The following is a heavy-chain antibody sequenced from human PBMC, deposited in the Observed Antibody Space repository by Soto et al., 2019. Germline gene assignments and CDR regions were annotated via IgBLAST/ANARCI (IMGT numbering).Heavy chain of an antibody. CDR3: ARATGTLRSRNCDY. CDR1: GGSISTVGHY. J-gene: IGHJ4*02. V-gene: IGHV4-31*03. CDR2: IYHTGST. D-gene: IGHD1-1*01. Sequence: SETLSLTCSVSGGSISTVGHYWTWIRQPPGKGLEWIGSIYHTGSTYYSRSLRSRLTMSVDTSKSQFSLRLSSVTAADTAVYYCARATGTLRSRNCDYWGQGSLVTVSS.